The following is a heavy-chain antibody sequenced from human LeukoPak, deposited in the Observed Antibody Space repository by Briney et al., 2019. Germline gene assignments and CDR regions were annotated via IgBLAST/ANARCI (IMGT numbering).Heavy chain of an antibody. V-gene: IGHV4-4*07. D-gene: IGHD2-15*01. CDR2: IYTSGAT. Sequence: PSQTLSLTCTVSGGSISRHYWSWIRQPAGKELEWIGRIYTSGATSYNPSLKSRVTMSVDTSKNQFSLKLSSVTAADTAVYYCARSVEGYCSGGSCYSYYYYMDVWGKGTTVTVSS. CDR3: ARSVEGYCSGGSCYSYYYYMDV. J-gene: IGHJ6*03. CDR1: GGSISRHY.